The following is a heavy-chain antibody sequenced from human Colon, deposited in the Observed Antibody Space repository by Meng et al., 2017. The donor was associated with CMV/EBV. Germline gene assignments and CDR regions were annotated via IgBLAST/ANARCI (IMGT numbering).Heavy chain of an antibody. V-gene: IGHV3-30*02. CDR1: GFTFNTFG. CDR3: AKEFVLGTHLDH. J-gene: IGHJ4*02. D-gene: IGHD2-21*02. CDR2: IRYDGTKA. Sequence: GGPLRLSCSASGFTFNTFGMHWVRQAPGKGLEWVAFIRYDGTKADYADSVTGRFTISRDNAKSSLYVQMTSLRPEDTAVYYCAKEFVLGTHLDHWGQGTLVTVSS.